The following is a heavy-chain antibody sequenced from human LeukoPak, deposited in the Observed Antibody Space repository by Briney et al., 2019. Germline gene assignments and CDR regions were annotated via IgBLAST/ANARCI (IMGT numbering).Heavy chain of an antibody. CDR3: AGGLYSNGWYYFDY. D-gene: IGHD6-19*01. V-gene: IGHV3-33*01. Sequence: GGSLRLSCAASGFTFSSYGIHWVRQAPGKGLEWVAAVWYDGSNKHYADSVKGRFTVSSDSSKNTLYLQMNSLRAEDTAVYYCAGGLYSNGWYYFDYWGQGTLVTVSS. CDR1: GFTFSSYG. J-gene: IGHJ4*02. CDR2: VWYDGSNK.